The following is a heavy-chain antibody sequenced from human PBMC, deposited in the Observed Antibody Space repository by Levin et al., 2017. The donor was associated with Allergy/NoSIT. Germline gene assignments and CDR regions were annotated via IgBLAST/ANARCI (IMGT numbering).Heavy chain of an antibody. Sequence: GESLKISCTASGFTFGDYAMSWFRQAPGKGLEWVGFIIGKIYGGTTEYAASVKGRFTISRDDSKGIASLQMNSLKTEDTAVYYCTRGPVNFDYWGQGILVTVSS. CDR2: IIGKIYGGTT. V-gene: IGHV3-49*03. J-gene: IGHJ4*02. D-gene: IGHD4-17*01. CDR1: GFTFGDYA. CDR3: TRGPVNFDY.